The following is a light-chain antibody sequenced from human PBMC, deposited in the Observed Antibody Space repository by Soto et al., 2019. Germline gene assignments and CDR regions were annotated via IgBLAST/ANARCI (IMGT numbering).Light chain of an antibody. J-gene: IGKJ5*01. CDR1: QGIKNW. Sequence: DIQITQSPAYFSSSVRERVTITCRASQGIKNWLAWYQQKPGKAPNLLIYTGSSLQSGVPSRFSGSRSGTDFTLTINSLQPEDFATYYCQQAASFPITFGQGTRLEIK. V-gene: IGKV1-12*01. CDR2: TGS. CDR3: QQAASFPIT.